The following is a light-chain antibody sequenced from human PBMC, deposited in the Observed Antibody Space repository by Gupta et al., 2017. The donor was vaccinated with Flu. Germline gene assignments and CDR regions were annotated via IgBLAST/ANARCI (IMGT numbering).Light chain of an antibody. CDR3: QQHSNWPKYL. V-gene: IGKV3-11*01. J-gene: IGKJ2*01. CDR2: DAS. Sequence: EIVLTQSPATLSLSPGERATLSCRASQSVSSYLAWYQQKPGQAPRLLIYDASNRDTGIPARFSGSGCGKDLTLTISSLEQEDFAVYYCQQHSNWPKYLFGQGTKLDIK. CDR1: QSVSSY.